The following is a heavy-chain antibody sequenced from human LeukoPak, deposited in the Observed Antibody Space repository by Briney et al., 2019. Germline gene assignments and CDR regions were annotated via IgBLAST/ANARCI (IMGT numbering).Heavy chain of an antibody. Sequence: GGSLRLPCEVSGFTFTDYWMNWVRQAPGKGPEWVASIRQDGSEKTYVDSVKGRFTISRDNTKNSLSLQLNGLRAEDTAVYYCARDGTAAGLYFDLWGRGTLVTVSS. D-gene: IGHD6-13*01. V-gene: IGHV3-7*01. CDR2: IRQDGSEK. J-gene: IGHJ4*01. CDR3: ARDGTAAGLYFDL. CDR1: GFTFTDYW.